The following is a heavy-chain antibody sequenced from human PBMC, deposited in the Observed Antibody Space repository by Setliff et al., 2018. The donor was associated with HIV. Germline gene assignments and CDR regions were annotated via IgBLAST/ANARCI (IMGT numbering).Heavy chain of an antibody. CDR1: GYSFTNYY. J-gene: IGHJ4*02. D-gene: IGHD3-3*01. V-gene: IGHV1-46*01. Sequence: ASVKVSCKASGYSFTNYYIHWVRQAPGQGLEWMGVINPSSGDTLYAQKIQGRVTITRDTSASTAYMELSSLRAEDTAVYYCARDPRPKFWSGNSPFDYWGQGTLVTVSS. CDR3: ARDPRPKFWSGNSPFDY. CDR2: INPSSGDT.